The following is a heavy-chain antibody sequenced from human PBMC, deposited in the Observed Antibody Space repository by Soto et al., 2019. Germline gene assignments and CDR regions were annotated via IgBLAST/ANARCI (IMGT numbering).Heavy chain of an antibody. J-gene: IGHJ4*02. CDR2: ISKDGSVK. D-gene: IGHD3-3*01. Sequence: QVELVESGGRVVQPGGSLRLSCAASGFIFSRYAIHWVRQAPGKGLEWVAVISKDGSVKYYTDSVRGRFTISRDKSKNTVSLEMHNMRDDDTGVFYCVRSRSGAVPDSFGYWGQGTLVTVSS. V-gene: IGHV3-30-3*01. CDR3: VRSRSGAVPDSFGY. CDR1: GFIFSRYA.